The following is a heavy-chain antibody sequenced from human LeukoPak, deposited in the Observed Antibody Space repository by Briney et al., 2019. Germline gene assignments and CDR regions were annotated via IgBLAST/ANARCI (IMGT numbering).Heavy chain of an antibody. J-gene: IGHJ4*02. Sequence: ASVTVSCKASGYTFTSYARNWVRQAPGQGLEWMGWINTNTGNPTYAQGFTGRFVFPLDTSVSTAYLQISSLKAEDTAVYYCAVEIATTFDYWGREPWSPSPQ. CDR3: AVEIATTFDY. CDR2: INTNTGNP. D-gene: IGHD5-24*01. CDR1: GYTFTSYA. V-gene: IGHV7-4-1*02.